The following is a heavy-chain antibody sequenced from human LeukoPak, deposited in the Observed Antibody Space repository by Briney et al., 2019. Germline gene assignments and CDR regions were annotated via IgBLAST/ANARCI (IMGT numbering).Heavy chain of an antibody. CDR1: GGSISSSSYY. Sequence: SETLSLTCTVSGGSISSSSYYWGWIRQPPGKGLEWIGSMYYSGSTYYNASLKSRVTISVDTSKNQFSLKLNSVTPEDTAVYYCARSVNYYDSSGSTGGYMDVWGKGTTVTVSS. D-gene: IGHD3-22*01. J-gene: IGHJ6*03. CDR2: MYYSGST. CDR3: ARSVNYYDSSGSTGGYMDV. V-gene: IGHV4-39*01.